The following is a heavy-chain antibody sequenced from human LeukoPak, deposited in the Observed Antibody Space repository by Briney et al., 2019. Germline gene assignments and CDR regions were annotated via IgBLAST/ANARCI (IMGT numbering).Heavy chain of an antibody. CDR3: ARGLDEATWEPRLGY. Sequence: ASVKVPCKASGYTFTTYDNNWVRQAPGQGLEWVGWINPSNGDTNYAAKFQGRVTMTTDTSTTTLYLELRSLSSNDTAIYYCARGLDEATWEPRLGYWGQGTLVTVSS. J-gene: IGHJ4*02. CDR2: INPSNGDT. V-gene: IGHV1-18*01. D-gene: IGHD3-16*01. CDR1: GYTFTTYD.